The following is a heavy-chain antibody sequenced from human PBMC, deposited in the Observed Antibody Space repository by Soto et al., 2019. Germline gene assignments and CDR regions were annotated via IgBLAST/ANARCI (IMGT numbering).Heavy chain of an antibody. CDR1: GFTFSSYG. CDR3: AKEWSGYYLAVSSMDV. CDR2: ISYDGSNK. J-gene: IGHJ6*02. Sequence: QVQLVESGGGVVQPGRSLRLFCAASGFTFSSYGMHWVRQAPGKGLEWVAVISYDGSNKYYADSVKGRFTISRDNSKNTLYLQMNSLRAEDTAVYYCAKEWSGYYLAVSSMDVWGQGTTVTVSS. D-gene: IGHD3-22*01. V-gene: IGHV3-30*18.